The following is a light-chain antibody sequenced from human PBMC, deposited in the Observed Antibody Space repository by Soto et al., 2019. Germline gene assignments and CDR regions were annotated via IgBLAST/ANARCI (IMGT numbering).Light chain of an antibody. CDR2: GAS. Sequence: EIVLTQSPGTLSLSPGERATLSCRASQSVSSYLAWYPQKPGQAPRLLIYGASSRATGIPDRFSGSGSATDFTLTINRLEPEDFAVYYCLQYSSSPRTFGQGTKVEIK. J-gene: IGKJ1*01. CDR1: QSVSSY. V-gene: IGKV3-20*01. CDR3: LQYSSSPRT.